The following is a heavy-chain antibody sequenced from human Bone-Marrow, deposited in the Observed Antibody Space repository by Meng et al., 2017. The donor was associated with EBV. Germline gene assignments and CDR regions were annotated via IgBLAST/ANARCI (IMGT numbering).Heavy chain of an antibody. CDR3: ARDSSGDSRNFDP. J-gene: IGHJ5*02. Sequence: QAQLVQSGAEVKKPGASVKVSCKASGYTFSTYAIRWVRQAPGQRLEWMGWINVGNGDTKYSQKLQGRVTITRDTSASTAYMELRSLRSEDTAVYYCARDSSGDSRNFDPWGQGTLVTVSS. CDR2: INVGNGDT. D-gene: IGHD3-22*01. CDR1: GYTFSTYA. V-gene: IGHV1-3*01.